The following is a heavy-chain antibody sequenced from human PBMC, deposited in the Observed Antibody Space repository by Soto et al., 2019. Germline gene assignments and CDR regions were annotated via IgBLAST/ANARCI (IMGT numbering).Heavy chain of an antibody. D-gene: IGHD2-15*01. CDR1: GFTFSSYS. CDR3: ARDKLYCSGGSCYLNWFDP. CDR2: ISSSSSYI. V-gene: IGHV3-21*01. J-gene: IGHJ5*02. Sequence: EVQLVESGGGLVKPGGSLRLSCAASGFTFSSYSMNWVRQAPGKGLEWVSSISSSSSYIYYADSVKGRFTISRDNAKKPMYLQMNSLRAEDTAVYYCARDKLYCSGGSCYLNWFDPWGQGTLVTVSS.